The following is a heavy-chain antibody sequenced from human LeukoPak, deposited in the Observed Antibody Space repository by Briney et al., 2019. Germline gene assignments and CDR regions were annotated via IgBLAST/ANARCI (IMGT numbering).Heavy chain of an antibody. Sequence: ASVKVSCKASGYTFTSYDINWVRQATGQGLEWMGWMNPNSGNTGYAQKFQGRVTITRNTSISTAYMELSSLRSEDTAVYYCARGLEYSSGWYERDYYYYMDVWGKGTTVTVSS. V-gene: IGHV1-8*03. D-gene: IGHD6-19*01. J-gene: IGHJ6*03. CDR1: GYTFTSYD. CDR2: MNPNSGNT. CDR3: ARGLEYSSGWYERDYYYYMDV.